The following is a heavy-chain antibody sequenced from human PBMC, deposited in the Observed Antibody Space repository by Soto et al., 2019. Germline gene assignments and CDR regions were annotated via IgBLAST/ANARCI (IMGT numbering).Heavy chain of an antibody. J-gene: IGHJ4*02. CDR2: IKQDGSEK. CDR3: ARDVGAVPAPD. Sequence: EVQLVESGGGLVQPGGSLRLSCAASGFTFSNYWMSWVRQAPGKGLEWVANIKQDGSEKQFLDSVRGRFTISRDNAKNSLFLQMSSLRAEDTAVYYCARDVGAVPAPDWGQGTLVTVSS. V-gene: IGHV3-7*01. CDR1: GFTFSNYW. D-gene: IGHD6-19*01.